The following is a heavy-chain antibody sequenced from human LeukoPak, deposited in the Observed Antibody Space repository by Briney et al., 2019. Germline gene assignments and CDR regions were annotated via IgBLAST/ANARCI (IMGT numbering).Heavy chain of an antibody. Sequence: GGSLRLSCAASGFTFSSYAMSWVRQAPGKGLEWVSGISGSGPYTFYTDSVKGRFTITRDNAKNTLYLQMNSLSAEDTAVYYCARGPRGGTLDFWGQGTLVTVSS. V-gene: IGHV3-23*01. D-gene: IGHD3-10*01. CDR3: ARGPRGGTLDF. J-gene: IGHJ4*02. CDR2: ISGSGPYT. CDR1: GFTFSSYA.